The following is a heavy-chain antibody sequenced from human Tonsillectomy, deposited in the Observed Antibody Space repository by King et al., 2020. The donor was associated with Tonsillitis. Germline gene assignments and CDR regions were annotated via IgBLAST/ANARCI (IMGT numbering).Heavy chain of an antibody. J-gene: IGHJ6*02. V-gene: IGHV3-13*01. Sequence: VQLVQSGGGLVQPGGSLRLSCAASGFTFSSYDMHWVRQATGKGLEWVSVIDTAGDTYYPGPVKGRFIISRENAKNSLYLQMNSLRPGDTAVYYCARRRPGRLEQWLDRKDPDDNGMDDWGQGTTVTVSS. CDR2: IDTAGDT. CDR3: ARRRPGRLEQWLDRKDPDDNGMDD. D-gene: IGHD6-19*01. CDR1: GFTFSSYD.